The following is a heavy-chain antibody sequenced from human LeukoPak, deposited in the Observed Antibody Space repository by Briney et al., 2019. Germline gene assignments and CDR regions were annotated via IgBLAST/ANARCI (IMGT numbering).Heavy chain of an antibody. V-gene: IGHV3-21*01. J-gene: IGHJ4*02. Sequence: GGSLRLSCAASGFTFSSYSMNWVRQAPGKGLEWVSSISSSSSYIYYADSVKGRFTISRDNAKNTLYLQMSSLRAEDTAVYYCARRIQGMAPYYFDYWGQGTLVTVSS. CDR1: GFTFSSYS. CDR3: ARRIQGMAPYYFDY. D-gene: IGHD5-24*01. CDR2: ISSSSSYI.